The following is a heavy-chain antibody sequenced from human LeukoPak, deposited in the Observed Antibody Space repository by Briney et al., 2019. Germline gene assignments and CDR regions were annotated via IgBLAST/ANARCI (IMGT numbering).Heavy chain of an antibody. CDR2: IYYSGST. J-gene: IGHJ3*02. V-gene: IGHV4-39*01. CDR1: GGSISSSSYY. D-gene: IGHD3-22*01. CDR3: ASGITMMVFGAFDI. Sequence: SETLSLTCTVSGGSISSSSYYWGWIRQPPGKGLEWIGSIYYSGSTYYNPSLKSRVTISVDTSKNQFSLKLSSVTAADTAVYYCASGITMMVFGAFDIWGQGTMVTVSS.